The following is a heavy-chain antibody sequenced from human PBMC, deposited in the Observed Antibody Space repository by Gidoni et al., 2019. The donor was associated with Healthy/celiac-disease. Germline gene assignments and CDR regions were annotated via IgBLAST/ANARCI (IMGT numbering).Heavy chain of an antibody. V-gene: IGHV4-34*01. Sequence: QVQLQQWGAGLLKPSETLSLTCAVYGGSFSGYYWSWIRQPPGKGLEWIGEINHSGSTNYNPSLKSRVTISVDTSKNQFSLKLSSVTAADTAVYYCASDLAVAGRADYWGQGTLVTVSS. CDR1: GGSFSGYY. J-gene: IGHJ4*02. D-gene: IGHD6-19*01. CDR3: ASDLAVAGRADY. CDR2: INHSGST.